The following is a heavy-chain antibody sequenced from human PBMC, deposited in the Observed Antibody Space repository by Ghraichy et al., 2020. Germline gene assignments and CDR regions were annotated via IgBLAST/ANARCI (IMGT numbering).Heavy chain of an antibody. J-gene: IGHJ3*02. V-gene: IGHV4-59*01. Sequence: SETLSLTCTVSGGSISSYYWSWIRQPPGKGLEWIGYIYYSGSTNYNPALKSRVTISVDTSKNQFSLKLSSVTAADTAVYYCARSYYYDSSGYYYEGVDAFDIWGQGTMVTVSS. CDR3: ARSYYYDSSGYYYEGVDAFDI. CDR1: GGSISSYY. CDR2: IYYSGST. D-gene: IGHD3-22*01.